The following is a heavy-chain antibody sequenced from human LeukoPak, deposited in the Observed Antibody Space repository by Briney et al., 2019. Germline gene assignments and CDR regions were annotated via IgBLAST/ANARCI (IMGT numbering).Heavy chain of an antibody. D-gene: IGHD6-13*01. CDR1: GFIFKNAW. Sequence: PGGSLRLSCAASGFIFKNAWLSWVRQAPGKGLEWVGRIKTKSDGGTTDYAAPVKGRFTISRDDSGSTLYLQMDSLKTEDTAVYFCTRDVGGRQQLVRYYFDYWGQGTLVTVSP. J-gene: IGHJ4*02. CDR3: TRDVGGRQQLVRYYFDY. V-gene: IGHV3-15*01. CDR2: IKTKSDGGTT.